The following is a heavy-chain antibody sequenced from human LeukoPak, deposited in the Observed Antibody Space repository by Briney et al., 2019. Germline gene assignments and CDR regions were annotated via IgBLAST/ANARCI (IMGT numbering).Heavy chain of an antibody. D-gene: IGHD3-10*01. CDR3: ARGPSGSDY. V-gene: IGHV1-2*06. J-gene: IGHJ4*02. Sequence: DWMGRINPSSGGTNYAQKFQRRVTMTRYTSINTAYLDLSSLRSDDTAVYYCARGPSGSDYWGQGTLVIVSS. CDR2: INPSSGGT.